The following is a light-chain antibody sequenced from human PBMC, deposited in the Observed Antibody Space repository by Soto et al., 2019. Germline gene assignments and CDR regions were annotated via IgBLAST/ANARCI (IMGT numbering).Light chain of an antibody. J-gene: IGKJ1*01. V-gene: IGKV1-8*01. CDR2: AAS. CDR1: QGISSY. CDR3: QQANSFPWT. Sequence: AIRMTQSPSSLSASTGDRVTITCRASQGISSYLAWYQQKPGKAPNLLIYAASILQSGVPSRFSGSGSGTDFTLTITYLQPEDFATYYCQQANSFPWTFGQGTKVDIK.